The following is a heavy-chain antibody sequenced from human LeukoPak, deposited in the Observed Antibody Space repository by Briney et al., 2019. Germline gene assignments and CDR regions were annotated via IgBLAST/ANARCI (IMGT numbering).Heavy chain of an antibody. CDR3: TLTLVRGRVYGMDV. V-gene: IGHV3-23*01. CDR2: TSASGGRT. D-gene: IGHD3-10*01. CDR1: GFTFDSYD. Sequence: GGSLRLSCAASGFTFDSYDMSWVRQAPGKGVEWVSGTSASGGRTYYADSVKGRFTISRDNSKNTLYLQMNSLRAEDTAVYYCTLTLVRGRVYGMDVWGEGTTVTVSS. J-gene: IGHJ6*04.